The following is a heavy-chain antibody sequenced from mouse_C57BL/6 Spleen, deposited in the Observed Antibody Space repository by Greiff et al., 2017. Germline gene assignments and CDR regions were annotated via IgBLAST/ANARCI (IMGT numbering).Heavy chain of an antibody. D-gene: IGHD1-1*01. CDR1: GYNFTDDY. CDR3: ATRTAVAAFDY. Sequence: EVQLVESGAELVRPGASVKLSCTASGYNFTDDYMHWVKQRPEKGLEWIGWINPDNGGTDYASKFTGKATITADKSSNTAYLQLSSLTSEDTAVYYCATRTAVAAFDYWGQGTPVTVSA. V-gene: IGHV14-4*01. CDR2: INPDNGGT. J-gene: IGHJ3*01.